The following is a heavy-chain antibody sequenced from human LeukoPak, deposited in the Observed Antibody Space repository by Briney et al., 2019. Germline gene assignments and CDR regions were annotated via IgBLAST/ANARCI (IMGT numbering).Heavy chain of an antibody. Sequence: GGSLRLSCEVSGLPFSRSWMHWVRQLPGRGLMWVSSMSDDGTVTTYADSVKGRFIISRDNAKNTLYLQLNSLRGEDTALYFCATAYSGFAYNWFDPWGQGTLSPSPQ. CDR3: ATAYSGFAYNWFDP. CDR1: GLPFSRSW. J-gene: IGHJ5*02. CDR2: MSDDGTVT. V-gene: IGHV3-74*01. D-gene: IGHD5-12*01.